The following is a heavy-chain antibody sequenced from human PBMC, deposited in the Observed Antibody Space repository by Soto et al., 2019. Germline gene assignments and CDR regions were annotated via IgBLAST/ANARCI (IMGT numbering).Heavy chain of an antibody. CDR1: GYTFTSYG. V-gene: IGHV1-18*01. Sequence: GASVKVSCKASGYTFTSYGISWVRQAPGQGLEWMGWISAYNGNTNYAQKLQGRVTMTTDTSTSTAYMELRSLRSEDTAVYFCARGAAYYYDSSGYPGAFDYWGQGTLVTVSS. CDR2: ISAYNGNT. J-gene: IGHJ4*02. D-gene: IGHD3-22*01. CDR3: ARGAAYYYDSSGYPGAFDY.